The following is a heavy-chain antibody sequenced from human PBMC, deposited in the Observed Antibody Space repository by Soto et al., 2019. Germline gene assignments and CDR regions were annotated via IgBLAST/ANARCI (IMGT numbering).Heavy chain of an antibody. J-gene: IGHJ4*02. Sequence: SETLSLTCTVSGGSISSSSYYWGWIRQPPGKGLEWIGIIYYIGSTYYTPSLKSRVTISVDTSNNQFSLKLSSVPAADTALYYCARKSITIFGVGNYFDYWGQGTLVTVSS. D-gene: IGHD3-3*01. CDR3: ARKSITIFGVGNYFDY. V-gene: IGHV4-39*01. CDR1: GGSISSSSYY. CDR2: IYYIGST.